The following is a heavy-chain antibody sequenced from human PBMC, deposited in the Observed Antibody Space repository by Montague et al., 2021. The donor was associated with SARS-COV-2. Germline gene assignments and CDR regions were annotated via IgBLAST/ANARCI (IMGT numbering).Heavy chain of an antibody. CDR3: ARKPDYDLLTGAINDGFGF. Sequence: SETLSLTCTVYGESISTYYWSWIRQPPGKGLEWIGGMTHSGTAKFNPSLNSRVTISIDTSKSQFSLKLTSVTAADTAVYYCARKPDYDLLTGAINDGFGFWGQGTTVIVSS. V-gene: IGHV4-34*01. J-gene: IGHJ4*02. CDR1: GESISTYY. CDR2: MTHSGTA. D-gene: IGHD3-9*01.